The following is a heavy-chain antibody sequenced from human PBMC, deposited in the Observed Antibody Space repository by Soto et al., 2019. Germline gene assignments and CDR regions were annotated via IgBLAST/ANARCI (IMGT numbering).Heavy chain of an antibody. V-gene: IGHV4-34*01. CDR2: IYYSGST. J-gene: IGHJ4*02. D-gene: IGHD1-20*01. CDR3: ARGMYSNYVRGALLTGATYGTYFDY. CDR1: GGSFSGYY. Sequence: SETLSLTCAVYGGSFSGYYWGWIRQPPGKGLEWIGSIYYSGSTYYNPSLKSRVTISVDTSKNQFSLKLTSVNAADTAVYYCARGMYSNYVRGALLTGATYGTYFDYWGQGTPVTVSS.